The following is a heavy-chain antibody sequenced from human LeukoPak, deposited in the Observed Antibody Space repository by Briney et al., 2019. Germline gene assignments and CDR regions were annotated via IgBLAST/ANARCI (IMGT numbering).Heavy chain of an antibody. CDR2: IVYTGRT. CDR1: GGSIGSYC. J-gene: IGHJ5*02. CDR3: ARDSWWDGSKTFSDWFGP. D-gene: IGHD3-10*01. V-gene: IGHV4-59*01. Sequence: KTSETLSLTCTVSGGSIGSYCWSWVRQPPEKGLEWIGNIVYTGRTNYNPSLKSRVTISIDTSKNQFSLRLNSVTAADTAVYYCARDSWWDGSKTFSDWFGPWGQGTLVTVSS.